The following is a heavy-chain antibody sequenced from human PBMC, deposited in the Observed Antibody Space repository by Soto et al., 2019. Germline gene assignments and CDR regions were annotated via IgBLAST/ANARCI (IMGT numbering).Heavy chain of an antibody. CDR1: GGSISSSSYY. CDR3: ARTPPTYYYDSSGYHA. CDR2: IYYSGST. J-gene: IGHJ5*02. Sequence: SETLSLTCTVSGGSISSSSYYWGWIRQPPGKGLEWIGSIYYSGSTYYNPSLRSRVTISVDTSKNQFSLKLSSVTAADTAVYYCARTPPTYYYDSSGYHAWGQGTLVTVPS. V-gene: IGHV4-39*01. D-gene: IGHD3-22*01.